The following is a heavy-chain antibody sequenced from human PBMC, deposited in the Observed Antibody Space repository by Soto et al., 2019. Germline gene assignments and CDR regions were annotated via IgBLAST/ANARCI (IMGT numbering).Heavy chain of an antibody. D-gene: IGHD6-13*01. Sequence: SVKVSCKASGGTFSSYAISWVRQAPGQGLEWMGGIIPIFGTANYAQKFQGRVTITADESTSTAYMELSSLRSEDTAVYYCASPGYSSSWYDAFDIWGQGTMVTVSS. CDR2: IIPIFGTA. CDR3: ASPGYSSSWYDAFDI. V-gene: IGHV1-69*13. CDR1: GGTFSSYA. J-gene: IGHJ3*02.